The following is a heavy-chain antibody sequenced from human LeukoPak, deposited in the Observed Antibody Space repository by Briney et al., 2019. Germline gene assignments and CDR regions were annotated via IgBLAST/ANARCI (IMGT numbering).Heavy chain of an antibody. CDR3: ARGFYDSGVFKYSPP. D-gene: IGHD3-22*01. J-gene: IGHJ1*01. V-gene: IGHV1-2*02. CDR1: GYTFTGNY. Sequence: ASVKVSCKASGYTFTGNYMHWVRQAPGQGLEWMGWINPNSGGTNYAQKFQGRVTMTRDTSIGTAYMELNRLRSDDTAVYYCARGFYDSGVFKYSPPGGQGPLVPVSS. CDR2: INPNSGGT.